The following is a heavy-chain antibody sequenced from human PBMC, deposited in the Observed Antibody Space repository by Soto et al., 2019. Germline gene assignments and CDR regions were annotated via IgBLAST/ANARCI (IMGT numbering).Heavy chain of an antibody. CDR2: IIPIFGTA. CDR3: ARERGYYYGSGSHRLFDY. D-gene: IGHD3-10*01. V-gene: IGHV1-69*01. J-gene: IGHJ4*02. Sequence: QVQLVQSGAEVKKPGSSVKVSCKASGGTFSSYAISWVRQAPGQGREWMGGIIPIFGTANYAQKFQGRDTITADESTNKAYMELSSLRSEDTAVYYCARERGYYYGSGSHRLFDYWGQGNLVTVSS. CDR1: GGTFSSYA.